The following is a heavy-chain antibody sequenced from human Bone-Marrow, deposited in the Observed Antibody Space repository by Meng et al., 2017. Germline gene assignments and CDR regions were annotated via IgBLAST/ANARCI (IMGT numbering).Heavy chain of an antibody. CDR3: AMMTRNYYDSSGYYLGWFDP. J-gene: IGHJ5*02. D-gene: IGHD3-22*01. V-gene: IGHV4-61*02. Sequence: SETLSLTCTVSGGSTSSGSYYWSWIRQPAGKGLEWIGRIYTSGSTNYNPSLKSRVTISVDTSKNQFSLKLSSVTAADTAVYYCAMMTRNYYDSSGYYLGWFDPWGQGTLVTVSS. CDR2: IYTSGST. CDR1: GGSTSSGSYY.